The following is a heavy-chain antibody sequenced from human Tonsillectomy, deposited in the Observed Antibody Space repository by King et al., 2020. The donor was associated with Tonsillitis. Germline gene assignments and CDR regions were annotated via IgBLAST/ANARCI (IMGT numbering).Heavy chain of an antibody. CDR3: AIHIYSGYEPFNY. V-gene: IGHV4-39*01. CDR2: IYYSGST. Sequence: LQLQESGPGLVKPSETLSLTCTVSGGSISSSSYYWGWIRQPPGKGLEWIGSIYYSGSTYYNPSLKSRVTISIDTSKNKFSLKMSSVTAADTAVYYCAIHIYSGYEPFNYWGQGTLVTVSS. CDR1: GGSISSSSYY. J-gene: IGHJ4*02. D-gene: IGHD5-12*01.